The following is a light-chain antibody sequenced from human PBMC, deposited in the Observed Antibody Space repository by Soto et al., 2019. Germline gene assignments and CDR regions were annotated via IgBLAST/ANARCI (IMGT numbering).Light chain of an antibody. CDR3: QQYNNWPAYT. CDR1: QSVSSSY. J-gene: IGKJ2*01. CDR2: GAS. V-gene: IGKV3-15*01. Sequence: EIVLTQSPGTLSLSPGERATLSCRASQSVSSSYLAWYQQKRGQAPRLLIYGASTRVAGIPARFSGSGSGTEFTLTISSLQSEDFAVYYCQQYNNWPAYTFGQGTKVDIK.